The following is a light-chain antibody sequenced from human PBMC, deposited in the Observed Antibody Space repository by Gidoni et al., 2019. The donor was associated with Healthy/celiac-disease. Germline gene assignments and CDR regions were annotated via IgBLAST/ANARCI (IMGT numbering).Light chain of an antibody. CDR2: AAS. V-gene: IGKV1-39*01. Sequence: DIQLTQSPSSLSASVVDRVTITCRASRSISSYLNWYQQKPGKAPNLLIYAASSLQSGVPSRFSGSGSGTDFTLTISSLQPEDFATYYCQQCHSTPGAFGQGTKLEIK. CDR3: QQCHSTPGA. CDR1: RSISSY. J-gene: IGKJ2*01.